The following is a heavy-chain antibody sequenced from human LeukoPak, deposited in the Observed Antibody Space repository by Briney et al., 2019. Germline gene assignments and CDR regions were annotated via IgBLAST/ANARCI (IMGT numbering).Heavy chain of an antibody. CDR1: GFAFSSYS. D-gene: IGHD6-19*01. Sequence: GGSRRPSVAAPGFAFSSYSMNWVRQSPGKGLEWVSSISTSSSYIYYADSVKGRFTISRDNAKNSLYLQMNSLRAEDTGVYYCARVAVAGNRYHYYYMDVWGKGTTVTVSS. CDR2: ISTSSSYI. CDR3: ARVAVAGNRYHYYYMDV. J-gene: IGHJ6*03. V-gene: IGHV3-21*01.